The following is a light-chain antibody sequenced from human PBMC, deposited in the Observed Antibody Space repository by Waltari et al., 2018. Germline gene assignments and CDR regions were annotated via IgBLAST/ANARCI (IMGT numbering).Light chain of an antibody. CDR3: CSFTSSSTWV. CDR2: DVN. V-gene: IGLV2-14*01. Sequence: QSALTQPASVSESPGQSITISCTGTTSDLGGYNYVSWYQQHPGKAPKLLIYDVNSRPSGVSNRFSGSKSGNTASLIISGLQAEDEADYYCCSFTSSSTWVFGGGTKLTVL. CDR1: TSDLGGYNY. J-gene: IGLJ3*02.